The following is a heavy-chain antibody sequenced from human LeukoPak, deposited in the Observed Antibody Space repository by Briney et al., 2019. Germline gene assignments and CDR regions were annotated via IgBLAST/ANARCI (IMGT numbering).Heavy chain of an antibody. V-gene: IGHV3-21*01. J-gene: IGHJ3*02. CDR3: ARVVSAAADAFDI. CDR1: GFTFSSYS. Sequence: GGSQRLSCAASGFTFSSYSMNWVRQAPGKGLEWVSSISSSSSYIYYADSVKGRFTISRDDAKNSLYLQMNSLRAEDTAVYYCARVVSAAADAFDIWGQGTMVTVSS. CDR2: ISSSSSYI. D-gene: IGHD6-13*01.